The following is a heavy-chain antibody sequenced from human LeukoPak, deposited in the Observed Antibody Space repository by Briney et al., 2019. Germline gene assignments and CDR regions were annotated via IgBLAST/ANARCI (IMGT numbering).Heavy chain of an antibody. CDR1: GFTFSSYS. CDR3: ARAGPGNYYDSSGYYYGFDY. D-gene: IGHD3-22*01. J-gene: IGHJ4*02. V-gene: IGHV3-21*01. Sequence: PGGSLRLSCAASGFTFSSYSMNWVRQAPGKGLEWVSSISSNSSYIYYADSVKGRFTISRDNAKNSLYLQMNSLRAEDTAVYYCARAGPGNYYDSSGYYYGFDYWGQGTLVTVSS. CDR2: ISSNSSYI.